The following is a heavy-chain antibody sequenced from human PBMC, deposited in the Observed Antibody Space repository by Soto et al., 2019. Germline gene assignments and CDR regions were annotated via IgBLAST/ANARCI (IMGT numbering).Heavy chain of an antibody. D-gene: IGHD3-16*02. V-gene: IGHV3-23*01. J-gene: IGHJ3*02. CDR1: GFTFSSYA. Sequence: EVQLLESGGGLVQPGGSLRLSCAASGFTFSSYAMSWVRQAPGKGLEWVSAISGSGGSTYYADSVKGRFTISRDNSKNTLYLQMNSLRAEDTAVYYCARCYPDSFYVWGSYLPGAFDILGEGTMVTVSS. CDR2: ISGSGGST. CDR3: ARCYPDSFYVWGSYLPGAFDI.